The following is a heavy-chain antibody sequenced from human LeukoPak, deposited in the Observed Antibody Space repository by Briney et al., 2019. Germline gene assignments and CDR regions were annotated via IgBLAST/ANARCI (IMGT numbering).Heavy chain of an antibody. CDR3: TSHSSGWYEEYFQH. D-gene: IGHD6-19*01. V-gene: IGHV3-23*01. Sequence: GGSLRLSCAASGFTFSSYAMSWVRQAPGKGLEWVSAISGSGGSTYYADSVKGRFTISRDNSKNTLYLQMNSLRAEDTAVYYCTSHSSGWYEEYFQHWGQGTLVTVSS. J-gene: IGHJ1*01. CDR2: ISGSGGST. CDR1: GFTFSSYA.